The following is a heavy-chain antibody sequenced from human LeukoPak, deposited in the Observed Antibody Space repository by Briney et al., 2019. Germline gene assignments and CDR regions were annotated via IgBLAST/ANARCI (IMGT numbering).Heavy chain of an antibody. V-gene: IGHV1-58*01. CDR3: AAERGYYDNGGAFDI. Sequence: ASVKVSCKASGFTFTSSAVQWVRQARGQRLEWIGWIVVGSGNTNYAQKFQERVTITRDMSTSTAYMELSSLRSEDTAVYYCAAERGYYDNGGAFDIWGQGTMVTVSS. CDR1: GFTFTSSA. CDR2: IVVGSGNT. D-gene: IGHD3-22*01. J-gene: IGHJ3*02.